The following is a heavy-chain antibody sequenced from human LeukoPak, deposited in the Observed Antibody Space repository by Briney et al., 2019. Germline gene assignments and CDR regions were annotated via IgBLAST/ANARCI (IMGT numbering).Heavy chain of an antibody. CDR2: IYHSGGA. D-gene: IGHD1-14*01. CDR3: AYNRNFALDN. J-gene: IGHJ4*02. V-gene: IGHV4/OR15-8*01. CDR1: GASIDSHSW. Sequence: SETLSLTCAVSGASIDSHSWWSWVRQPPGKGLEWIGEIYHSGGANYKPSLKSRVTMSVDTSKNHFSLKLTSVTAADTAVYYCAYNRNFALDNWGQGTLVTVSS.